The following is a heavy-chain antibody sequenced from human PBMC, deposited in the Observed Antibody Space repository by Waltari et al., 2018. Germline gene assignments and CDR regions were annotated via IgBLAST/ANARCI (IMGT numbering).Heavy chain of an antibody. D-gene: IGHD2-15*01. V-gene: IGHV4-34*01. Sequence: QVQLQQWGAGLLKPSETLSLTCAVYGGSFSGYYWSWIRQPPGKGLEWIGEINHSGSTNYNPSLKSRVTISVDTSKNQFSLKLSSVTAADTAVYYCARGQSVAFDYWGQGTLVTVSS. CDR3: ARGQSVAFDY. CDR2: INHSGST. CDR1: GGSFSGYY. J-gene: IGHJ4*02.